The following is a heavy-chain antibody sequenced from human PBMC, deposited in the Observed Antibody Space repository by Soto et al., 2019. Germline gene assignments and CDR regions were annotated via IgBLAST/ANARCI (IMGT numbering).Heavy chain of an antibody. CDR2: INAGNGNT. D-gene: IGHD1-1*01. V-gene: IGHV1-3*01. CDR3: ARGVGVEPHYYYYYYMDV. Sequence: ASVKVSCKASGYTFTSYAMHWVRQAPGQRLEWMGWINAGNGNTKYSQKFQGRVTITRDTSASTAYMELSSLRSEDTAVYYCARGVGVEPHYYYYYYMDVWGKGTTVTVSS. J-gene: IGHJ6*03. CDR1: GYTFTSYA.